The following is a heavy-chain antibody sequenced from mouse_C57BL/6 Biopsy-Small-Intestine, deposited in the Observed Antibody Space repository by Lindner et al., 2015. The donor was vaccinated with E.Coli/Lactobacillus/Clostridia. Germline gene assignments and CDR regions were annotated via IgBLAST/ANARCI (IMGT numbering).Heavy chain of an antibody. Sequence: VQLQESGGGLVQPKGSLKLSCAASGFSINTYAMNWVRQAPGKGLEWVARIRSKSNNYATYYADSVKDRFTISRDDSESMLYLQMNNLKTEDTAMYYCVRQPYYGSSDYAMDYWGQGTSVTVSS. V-gene: IGHV10-1*01. CDR2: IRSKSNNYAT. CDR1: GFSINTYA. J-gene: IGHJ4*01. D-gene: IGHD1-1*01. CDR3: VRQPYYGSSDYAMDY.